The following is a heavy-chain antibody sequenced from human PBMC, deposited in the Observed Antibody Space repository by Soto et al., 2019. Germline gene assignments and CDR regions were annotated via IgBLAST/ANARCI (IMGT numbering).Heavy chain of an antibody. CDR1: GFTFSSYA. CDR3: AKATSATCTGSICYSFDY. Sequence: GGSLRLSCVASGFTFSSYAMSWVRQAPGQRLEWVATFSGGRDTTWHADSVKGRFTVSRDSSKNTLSLQMNSLRPEDTALYYCAKATSATCTGSICYSFDYWGQGTLVNVAS. J-gene: IGHJ4*02. V-gene: IGHV3-23*01. CDR2: FSGGRDTT. D-gene: IGHD2-21*01.